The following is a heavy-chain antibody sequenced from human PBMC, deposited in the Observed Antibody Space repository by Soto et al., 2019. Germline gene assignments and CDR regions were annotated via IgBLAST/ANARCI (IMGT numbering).Heavy chain of an antibody. J-gene: IGHJ5*02. CDR2: IYHSGST. D-gene: IGHD3-10*01. V-gene: IGHV4-4*02. CDR3: ARDHGDGSGSMGINWFDP. Sequence: KTSETLSLTCTVSTGSISSSNWWSWVRQSPGKGLEWIGEIYHSGSTNYNPSLKSRVTISVDKSKNQFSLNLSSVTAADTAVYYCARDHGDGSGSMGINWFDPWGQGTLVTVSS. CDR1: TGSISSSNW.